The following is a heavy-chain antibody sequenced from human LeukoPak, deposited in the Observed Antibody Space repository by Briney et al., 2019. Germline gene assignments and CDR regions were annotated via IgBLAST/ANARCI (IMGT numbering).Heavy chain of an antibody. CDR2: IYTSGST. CDR3: ARDPHYYDTGYYGMDV. J-gene: IGHJ6*02. Sequence: SETLSLTCTVSGGSISSYYWSWIRQPAGKGLEWIGRIYTSGSTNYNPSLKSRVTISVDTSKNQFSLKLSSVTAADTAVYYCARDPHYYDTGYYGMDVWGQGTTVTVSS. CDR1: GGSISSYY. V-gene: IGHV4-4*07. D-gene: IGHD3-22*01.